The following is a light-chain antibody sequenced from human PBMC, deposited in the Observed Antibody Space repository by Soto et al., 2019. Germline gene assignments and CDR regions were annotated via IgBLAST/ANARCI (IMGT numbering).Light chain of an antibody. J-gene: IGLJ1*01. CDR1: SSNIGSSI. CDR3: AAWDDSLNGYV. V-gene: IGLV1-44*01. CDR2: SNN. Sequence: QSVLTQPPSASGTPGQRVTIFCSGSSSNIGSSIVNWFQQFPGTAPKLLIYSNNQRPSGVPDRFSGSKSGTSASLAISGLQSEDEADYYCAAWDDSLNGYVFGTGTKATVL.